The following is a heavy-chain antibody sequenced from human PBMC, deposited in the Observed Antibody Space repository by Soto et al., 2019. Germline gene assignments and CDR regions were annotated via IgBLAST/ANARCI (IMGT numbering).Heavy chain of an antibody. D-gene: IGHD3-22*01. CDR2: IYYSGST. CDR1: GGSISSYY. V-gene: IGHV4-59*01. Sequence: SETLSLTCTVSGGSISSYYWNWIRQPPGKGLEWIGYIYYSGSTNYNPSLKSRVTISLDTSKNQFSLRLSSVTAADSAVYYCARLRDPYDSSGYYWSFDYWGQGTLVTVSS. J-gene: IGHJ4*02. CDR3: ARLRDPYDSSGYYWSFDY.